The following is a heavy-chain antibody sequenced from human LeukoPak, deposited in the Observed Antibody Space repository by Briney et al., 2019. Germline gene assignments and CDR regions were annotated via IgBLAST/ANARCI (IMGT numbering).Heavy chain of an antibody. CDR1: GFTFSDYG. CDR3: ARAHSSSSTFDL. Sequence: HPGGSLRLSCAASGFTFSDYGIHWVRQAPGQGLEWVALIWYDGSKKYYADSVKGRFTISRDNTKNTLYLQPNSLRADDTAVYYCARAHSSSSTFDLWGQGTLVTVSS. J-gene: IGHJ4*02. V-gene: IGHV3-33*01. D-gene: IGHD6-6*01. CDR2: IWYDGSKK.